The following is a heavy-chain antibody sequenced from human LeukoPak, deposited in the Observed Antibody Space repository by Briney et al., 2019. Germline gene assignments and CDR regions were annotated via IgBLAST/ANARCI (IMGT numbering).Heavy chain of an antibody. D-gene: IGHD4-23*01. CDR3: ARVEGYGGNSYYYYYMDV. Sequence: ASVKVSCKASGYTFTSYGISWVRQAPGQGLEWMGWISAYNGNTNYAQKLQGRVTKTTDTSTSTAYMELRSLRSDDTAVYYCARVEGYGGNSYYYYYMDVWGKGTTVTVSS. CDR1: GYTFTSYG. CDR2: ISAYNGNT. J-gene: IGHJ6*03. V-gene: IGHV1-18*01.